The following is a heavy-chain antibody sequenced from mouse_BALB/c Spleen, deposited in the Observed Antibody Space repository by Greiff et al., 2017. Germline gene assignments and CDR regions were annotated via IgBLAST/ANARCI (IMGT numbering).Heavy chain of an antibody. J-gene: IGHJ1*01. D-gene: IGHD1-1*02. CDR3: ARWGGSWYFDV. V-gene: IGHV1-77*01. CDR2: IYPGSGST. CDR1: GYTFTDYV. Sequence: QVQLQQSGPELVKPGASVKMSCKASGYTFTDYVISWVKQRTGQGLEWIGEIYPGSGSTYYNEKFKGKATLTADKSSNTAYMQLSSLTSEDSAVYFCARWGGSWYFDVWGAGTTVTVSS.